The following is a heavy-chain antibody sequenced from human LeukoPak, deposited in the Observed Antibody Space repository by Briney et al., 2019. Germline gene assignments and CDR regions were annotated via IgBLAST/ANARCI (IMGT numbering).Heavy chain of an antibody. D-gene: IGHD6-13*01. CDR2: IYSGGST. V-gene: IGHV3-53*04. CDR3: ARAAAGTRAFDI. J-gene: IGHJ3*02. CDR1: GFTVSSNY. Sequence: GGSLRLSRAASGFTVSSNYMSWVRQAPGKGLEWVPVIYSGGSTYYAVSVKGRFTISRHNSKNTLYLQMNSLRAEDTAVYYCARAAAGTRAFDIWGQGTMVTVSS.